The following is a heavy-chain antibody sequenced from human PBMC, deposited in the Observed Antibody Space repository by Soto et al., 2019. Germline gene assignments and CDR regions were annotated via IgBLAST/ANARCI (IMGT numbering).Heavy chain of an antibody. V-gene: IGHV4-39*01. J-gene: IGHJ4*02. D-gene: IGHD2-21*02. CDR1: GDSISSSSYY. Sequence: SETLSLTCTVSGDSISSSSYYWGWIRQPPGKGLEWIGSIYYSGSTYYNPSLKSRVTISVDTSKNQFSLKLSSVTAADTAVYYCARHTVAGDLDTYYFDYWGQGTLVTVSS. CDR2: IYYSGST. CDR3: ARHTVAGDLDTYYFDY.